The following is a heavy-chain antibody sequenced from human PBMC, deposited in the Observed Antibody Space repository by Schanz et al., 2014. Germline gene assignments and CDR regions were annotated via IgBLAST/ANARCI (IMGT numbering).Heavy chain of an antibody. D-gene: IGHD3-9*01. Sequence: EVQLLESGGGLVQPGGSLRLSCAASGFIFSNSWMSWVRQAPGKGLEWVSGISGSGGSTYDADSVKGRFTISRDNSKNTLYLQMNSLRAEDTAVYYCAKDHAGSDILTALGNWGQGTLVTVSS. CDR3: AKDHAGSDILTALGN. CDR1: GFIFSNSW. V-gene: IGHV3-23*01. J-gene: IGHJ4*02. CDR2: ISGSGGST.